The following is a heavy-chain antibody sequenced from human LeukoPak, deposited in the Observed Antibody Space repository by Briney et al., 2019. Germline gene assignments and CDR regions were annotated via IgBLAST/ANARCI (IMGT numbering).Heavy chain of an antibody. D-gene: IGHD3-22*01. J-gene: IGHJ3*02. CDR2: ISSSSSYI. CDR1: GFTFSSYS. CDR3: ARNTMIVVTDAFDI. V-gene: IGHV3-21*01. Sequence: GGSLRLSCAASGFTFSSYSMNWVRQAPGKGLEWVSSISSSSSYIYYADSVKGRFTISRDNAKNSLYLQMNSLRGEDTAVYYCARNTMIVVTDAFDIWGQGTMVTVSS.